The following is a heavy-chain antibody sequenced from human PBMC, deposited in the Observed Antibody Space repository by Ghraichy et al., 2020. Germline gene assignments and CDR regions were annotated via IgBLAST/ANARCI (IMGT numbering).Heavy chain of an antibody. CDR1: GFTTSSYA. J-gene: IGHJ4*02. V-gene: IGHV3-23*01. Sequence: GGSLRLSCAASGFTTSSYAMNWVRQAPGMGLEWVSAISPSGGTKHYADSVKGRFTISKDSSKNTVTLQMDSLRDDDTAVYYCAKGLYFDDSSGYRVFDSWGQGTLVTVSS. CDR2: ISPSGGTK. D-gene: IGHD3-22*01. CDR3: AKGLYFDDSSGYRVFDS.